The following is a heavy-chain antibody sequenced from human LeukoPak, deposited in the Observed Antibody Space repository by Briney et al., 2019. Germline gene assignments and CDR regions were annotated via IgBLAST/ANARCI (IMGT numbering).Heavy chain of an antibody. D-gene: IGHD6-19*01. CDR1: GFTFSNSA. Sequence: GGSLRLSCAASGFTFSNSAMSWVRQAPGKGLEWVSTLSGSGISTYYADSVKGRFTISRDNSKNTLYLQMNSLRAEDTAVYCCAKGIYSSGWSYFDYWGHGTLVTVSS. J-gene: IGHJ4*01. V-gene: IGHV3-23*01. CDR3: AKGIYSSGWSYFDY. CDR2: LSGSGIST.